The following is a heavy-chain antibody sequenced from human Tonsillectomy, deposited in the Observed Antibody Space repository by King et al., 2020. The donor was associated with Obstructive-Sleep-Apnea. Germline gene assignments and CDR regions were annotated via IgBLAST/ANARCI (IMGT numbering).Heavy chain of an antibody. CDR2: IYHTGRT. D-gene: IGHD3-10*01. J-gene: IGHJ4*02. CDR1: GYSISFGYF. V-gene: IGHV4-38-2*02. Sequence: QLQESGPGLVKPLETLSLTCTVSGYSISFGYFWGWIRQPPGKGLDWIESIYHTGRTSYNPSLKSRVNISIDTSRDQFSLKLSSVTAADTAVYYCARESTLWFGPIPSPRLPFDYWGQGSLVTVSS. CDR3: ARESTLWFGPIPSPRLPFDY.